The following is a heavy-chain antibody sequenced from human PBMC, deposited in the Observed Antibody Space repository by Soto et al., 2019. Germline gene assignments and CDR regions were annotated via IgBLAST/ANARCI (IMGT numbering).Heavy chain of an antibody. Sequence: QVQLVQSGAEVKKPGSSVKVSCKASGGTFSSYTISWVRQAPGQGLEWMGRIIPMLGIANYAQKLQGRVTITADKSTSTTPMELTGLRSDTTAVYYCARAIAGADTITFYHYYRLAVWGQGTTVPVSS. CDR2: IIPMLGIA. CDR3: ARAIAGADTITFYHYYRLAV. J-gene: IGHJ6*02. D-gene: IGHD6-19*01. V-gene: IGHV1-69*02. CDR1: GGTFSSYT.